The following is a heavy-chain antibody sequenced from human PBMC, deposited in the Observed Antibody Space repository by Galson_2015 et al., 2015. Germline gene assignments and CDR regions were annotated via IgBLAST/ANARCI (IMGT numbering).Heavy chain of an antibody. V-gene: IGHV3-30-3*01. CDR2: ISYDGSNK. Sequence: SLRLSCAASGFTFSSYAMHWVRQAPGKGLEWVAVISYDGSNKYYADSVKGRFTISRDNSKNTLYLQMNSLRAEDTAVYYCARDRQGWLQLGYFDYWGQGTLVTVSS. CDR1: GFTFSSYA. J-gene: IGHJ4*02. CDR3: ARDRQGWLQLGYFDY. D-gene: IGHD5-24*01.